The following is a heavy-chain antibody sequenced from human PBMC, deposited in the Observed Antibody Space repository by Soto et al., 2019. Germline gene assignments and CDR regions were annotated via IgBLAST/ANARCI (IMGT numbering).Heavy chain of an antibody. J-gene: IGHJ4*02. V-gene: IGHV3-74*01. CDR1: GFTFSRNW. CDR2: INSDGTTI. Sequence: VGSLRLSCGASGFTFSRNWMHWVRQAPGKGLVWVSRINSDGTTIGYADSVKGRFTISRDNARNTVYLQMNSLRAEDTAVYYCTRFGNYYDSSGFLYWGQGTLVTVSS. D-gene: IGHD3-22*01. CDR3: TRFGNYYDSSGFLY.